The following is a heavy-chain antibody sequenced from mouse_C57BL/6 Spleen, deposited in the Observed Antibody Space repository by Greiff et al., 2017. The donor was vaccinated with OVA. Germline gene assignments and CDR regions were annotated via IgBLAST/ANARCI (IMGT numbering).Heavy chain of an antibody. CDR1: GYTFTDYY. CDR3: ARWWDYGGGYAMDY. CDR2: IYPGSGNT. V-gene: IGHV1-76*01. Sequence: VQLQQSGAELVRPGASVKLSCKASGYTFTDYYINWVKQRPGQGLEWIARIYPGSGNTYYNEKFKGKATLTAEKSSSTAYMQLSSLTSEDSAVYFCARWWDYGGGYAMDYWGQGTSVTVSS. D-gene: IGHD2-4*01. J-gene: IGHJ4*01.